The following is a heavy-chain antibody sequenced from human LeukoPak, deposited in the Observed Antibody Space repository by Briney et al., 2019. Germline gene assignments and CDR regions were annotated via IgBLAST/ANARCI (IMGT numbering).Heavy chain of an antibody. CDR2: IYYSGST. V-gene: IGHV4-30-4*01. CDR1: GGSISSGDYY. Sequence: SETLSLTCTVSGGSISSGDYYWSWIRQPPGKGLEWIGYIYYSGSTYYNPSLKSRVTISVDTSKNQFSLELSSVTAADTAVYYCARDEFLEWLSPPYYGMDVWGQGTTVTVSS. CDR3: ARDEFLEWLSPPYYGMDV. D-gene: IGHD3-3*01. J-gene: IGHJ6*02.